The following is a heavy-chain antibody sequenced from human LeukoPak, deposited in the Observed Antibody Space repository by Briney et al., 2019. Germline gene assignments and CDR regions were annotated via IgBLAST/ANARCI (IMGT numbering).Heavy chain of an antibody. Sequence: GGSLRLSCAASGFTFNNYAMTWVRQAPGRGLEWVSGISGGGSRTYYAYSVKGRFSISRDNSKNTLYLQMNSLRAEDTAIYFCAKFTDYYTDYWGQGALVTVSS. V-gene: IGHV3-23*01. D-gene: IGHD2-21*02. J-gene: IGHJ4*02. CDR3: AKFTDYYTDY. CDR2: ISGGGSRT. CDR1: GFTFNNYA.